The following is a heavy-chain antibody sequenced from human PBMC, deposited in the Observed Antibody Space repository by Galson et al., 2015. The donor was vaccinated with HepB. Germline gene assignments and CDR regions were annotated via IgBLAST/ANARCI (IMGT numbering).Heavy chain of an antibody. Sequence: SETLSLTCTVSGGSISSSSYYWGWIRQPPGKGLEWIGSIYYSGSTYYNPSLKSRVTISVDTSKNQFSLKLSSVTAADTAVYYCARSRKIQLWLYGMDVWGQGTTVTVSS. CDR2: IYYSGST. J-gene: IGHJ6*02. V-gene: IGHV4-39*07. CDR3: ARSRKIQLWLYGMDV. D-gene: IGHD5-18*01. CDR1: GGSISSSSYY.